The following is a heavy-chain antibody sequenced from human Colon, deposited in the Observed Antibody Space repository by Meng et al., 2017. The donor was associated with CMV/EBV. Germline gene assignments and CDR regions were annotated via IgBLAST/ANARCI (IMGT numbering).Heavy chain of an antibody. CDR2: MSYDGRNK. J-gene: IGHJ6*02. CDR1: GFRFGSFG. D-gene: IGHD1-26*01. CDR3: ARDGVTSRPLVGDGMDV. Sequence: GGSLRLSCAASGFRFGSFGMHWVRQAPGKGLEWVTMMSYDGRNKYYADSVKGRFTISRDNSKNTVYLHMESLRIEHTAVYYCARDGVTSRPLVGDGMDVWGQGTTVTVSS. V-gene: IGHV3-30*04.